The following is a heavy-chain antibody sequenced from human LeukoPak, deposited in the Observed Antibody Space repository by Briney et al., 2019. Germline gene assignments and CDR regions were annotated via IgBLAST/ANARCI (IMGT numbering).Heavy chain of an antibody. V-gene: IGHV1-69-2*01. D-gene: IGHD3-3*01. CDR1: GYTFTDYY. J-gene: IGHJ6*03. CDR3: ARGGRGVVIDGYYYMDV. CDR2: VDPEDGET. Sequence: ASVKISCKVSGYTFTDYYMHWVQHAPGKGLEWMGLVDPEDGETIYAEKFQGRVTITADTSTDTAYMELSSLRSEDTAVYYCARGGRGVVIDGYYYMDVWGKGTTVTVSS.